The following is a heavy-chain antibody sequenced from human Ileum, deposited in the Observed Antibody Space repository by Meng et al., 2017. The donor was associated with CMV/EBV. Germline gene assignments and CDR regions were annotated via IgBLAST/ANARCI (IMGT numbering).Heavy chain of an antibody. Sequence: SETLSLTCTVSGGSISSSTYYWGWIRQPPGKGPEWIASVFYNGLTYYNPSLKSRVTILVDTSKNQFSLRVTSLTAADTAVYYCARGREYSSSDYWGHGTQVTVSS. D-gene: IGHD2/OR15-2a*01. V-gene: IGHV4-39*07. CDR2: VFYNGLT. J-gene: IGHJ4*01. CDR3: ARGREYSSSDY. CDR1: GGSISSSTYY.